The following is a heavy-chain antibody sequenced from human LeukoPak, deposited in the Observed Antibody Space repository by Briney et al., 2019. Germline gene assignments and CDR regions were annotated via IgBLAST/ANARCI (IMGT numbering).Heavy chain of an antibody. Sequence: GGSLRLSCAASGFTFSSYWMSWVRQAPGKGLEWVANIKQDESEKYYVDSVKGRFTISRDNAKNSLYLQMNSLRAEDTAVYYCASGPGSYYYYYMDVWGKGTTVTVSS. D-gene: IGHD3-10*01. J-gene: IGHJ6*03. CDR3: ASGPGSYYYYYMDV. CDR2: IKQDESEK. CDR1: GFTFSSYW. V-gene: IGHV3-7*01.